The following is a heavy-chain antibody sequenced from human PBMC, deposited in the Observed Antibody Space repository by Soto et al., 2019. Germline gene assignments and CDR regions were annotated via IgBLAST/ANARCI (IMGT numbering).Heavy chain of an antibody. V-gene: IGHV1-18*01. J-gene: IGHJ4*02. CDR1: GYTFTSYG. D-gene: IGHD6-19*01. CDR2: ISAYNGNT. CDR3: ARGHAYSSGWYSVY. Sequence: GASVKVSCKASGYTFTSYGISRVRQATGQGLEWMGWISAYNGNTNYAQKLQGRVTMTTDTSTSTAYMELRSLRSDDTAVYYCARGHAYSSGWYSVYWGQGTQVTVSS.